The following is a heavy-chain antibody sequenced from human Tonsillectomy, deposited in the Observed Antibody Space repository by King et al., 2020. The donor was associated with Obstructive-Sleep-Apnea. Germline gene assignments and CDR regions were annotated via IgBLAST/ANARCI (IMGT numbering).Heavy chain of an antibody. CDR2: IRYDGSNK. V-gene: IGHV3-30*02. D-gene: IGHD6-19*01. J-gene: IGHJ4*02. CDR1: GFTFSNYG. Sequence: VQLVESGGGVVQPGRSLRLSCAASGFTFSNYGMHWVRQAPGKVLEWVAFIRYDGSNKYYGDSVKGRFTISRDNSKNTQYLQMNSLRPEDTAVYYCARGSYSSGWEGDYWGQGTLVIVSS. CDR3: ARGSYSSGWEGDY.